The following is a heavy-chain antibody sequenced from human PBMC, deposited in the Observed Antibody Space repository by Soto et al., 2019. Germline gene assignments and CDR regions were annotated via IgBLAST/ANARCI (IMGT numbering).Heavy chain of an antibody. CDR2: LSATSASI. CDR1: GVTLTSSG. D-gene: IGHD3-9*01. V-gene: IGHV3-23*01. J-gene: IGHJ4*02. Sequence: GGSLRLSCAASGVTLTSSGVSWVRQAPGKGLEWVAALSATSASIFSAGSVKGRFTISRDNSENTVFLQMSSLRAEDTAIYYCATHSLQYLDWLLAPLDNCGQGILVTVSS. CDR3: ATHSLQYLDWLLAPLDN.